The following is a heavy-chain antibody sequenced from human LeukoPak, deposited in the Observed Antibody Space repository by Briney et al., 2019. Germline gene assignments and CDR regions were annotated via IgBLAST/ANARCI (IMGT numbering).Heavy chain of an antibody. CDR1: GYTFTSYG. CDR3: ARGLREGWFGELYY. Sequence: GASVKVSCKASGYTFTSYGISWVRQAPGQGLEWMGRINPNSGATNYAQKFQGRVTMTRDTSISTAYMELSRLRSDDTAVYYCARGLREGWFGELYYWGQETLVTVSS. CDR2: INPNSGAT. J-gene: IGHJ4*02. V-gene: IGHV1-2*06. D-gene: IGHD3-10*01.